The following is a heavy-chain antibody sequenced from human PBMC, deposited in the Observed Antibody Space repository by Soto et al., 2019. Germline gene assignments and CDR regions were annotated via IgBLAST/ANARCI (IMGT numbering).Heavy chain of an antibody. CDR2: MSHDGSNK. Sequence: QVQLVESGGGVVQPGRSLRLSCAASGFSFSTYGMHWVRQAPGKGLEWVAVMSHDGSNKYYGDSVKGRFTISRDNPKNTLYLQMNSLRAEDTAVYYCAKVTGYCSSSSCSREYYYYYGMDVWGQGTTVTVSS. D-gene: IGHD2-2*01. J-gene: IGHJ6*02. CDR1: GFSFSTYG. CDR3: AKVTGYCSSSSCSREYYYYYGMDV. V-gene: IGHV3-30*18.